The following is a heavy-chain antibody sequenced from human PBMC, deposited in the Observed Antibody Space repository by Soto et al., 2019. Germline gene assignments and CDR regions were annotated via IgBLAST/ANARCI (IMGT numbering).Heavy chain of an antibody. CDR2: IYSGGST. D-gene: IGHD3-9*01. Sequence: GGSLRLSCAASGFTVSSNYMSWVRQAPGKGLEWVSVIYSGGSTYYADSVKGRFTISRDNSKNTLYLQMNSLRAEDTAVYYCARDLSPYDILTGYSYYGMDVWGQGTTVTVSS. J-gene: IGHJ6*02. CDR3: ARDLSPYDILTGYSYYGMDV. V-gene: IGHV3-53*01. CDR1: GFTVSSNY.